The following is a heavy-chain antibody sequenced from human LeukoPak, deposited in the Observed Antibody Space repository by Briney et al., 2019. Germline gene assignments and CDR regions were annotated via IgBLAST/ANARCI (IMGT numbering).Heavy chain of an antibody. J-gene: IGHJ4*02. D-gene: IGHD3-9*01. V-gene: IGHV1-69*04. CDR3: AREGGDYDILTGYFDY. Sequence: ASVKVSCKASGGTFSSYAISWVRQAPGQGLEWMGRIIPILGIANYAQKFQGRVTITADKSTSTAYMELSSLRSEDTAVYYCAREGGDYDILTGYFDYWGQGTLVTVSS. CDR2: IIPILGIA. CDR1: GGTFSSYA.